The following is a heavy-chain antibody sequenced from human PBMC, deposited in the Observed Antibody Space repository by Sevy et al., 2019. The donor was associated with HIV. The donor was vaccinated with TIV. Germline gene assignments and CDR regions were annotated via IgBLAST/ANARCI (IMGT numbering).Heavy chain of an antibody. CDR3: ERDLDYYDSSGPIDGGWFDP. D-gene: IGHD3-22*01. J-gene: IGHJ5*02. V-gene: IGHV4-59*01. CDR2: IYYSGST. CDR1: GGSISSYY. Sequence: SETLSLTCTVSGGSISSYYWSWIRQPPGKGLEWIGYIYYSGSTNYNPSLKSRVTISVDTSKNQFSLKLSSVTAADTAVYYCERDLDYYDSSGPIDGGWFDPWGQGTLVTVSS.